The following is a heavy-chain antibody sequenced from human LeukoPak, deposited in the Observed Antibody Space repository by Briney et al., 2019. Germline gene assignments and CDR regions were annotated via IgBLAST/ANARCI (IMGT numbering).Heavy chain of an antibody. V-gene: IGHV4-39*07. CDR1: GGSISSSSYY. Sequence: NASETLSLTCTVSGGSISSSSYYWGWIRQPPGKGLEWIGSIYYSGSTYYNPSLKSRVTISVDTSKNQFSLKLSSVTAADTAVYYCARDFLDYSNPYYYMDVWGKGTTVTVSS. CDR2: IYYSGST. J-gene: IGHJ6*03. D-gene: IGHD4-11*01. CDR3: ARDFLDYSNPYYYMDV.